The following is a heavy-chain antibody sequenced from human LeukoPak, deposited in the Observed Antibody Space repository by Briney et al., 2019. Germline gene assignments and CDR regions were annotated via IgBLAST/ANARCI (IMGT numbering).Heavy chain of an antibody. D-gene: IGHD6-13*01. Sequence: SETLSLTCTVSGGSISSYYWSWIRQPPGKGLEWIGYIYYSGSTNYNPSLKSRVTISVDTSKNQFSLKLSSVTAADTDVYYCARAIAAAPDYWGQGTLVTVSS. V-gene: IGHV4-59*08. CDR2: IYYSGST. CDR3: ARAIAAAPDY. CDR1: GGSISSYY. J-gene: IGHJ4*02.